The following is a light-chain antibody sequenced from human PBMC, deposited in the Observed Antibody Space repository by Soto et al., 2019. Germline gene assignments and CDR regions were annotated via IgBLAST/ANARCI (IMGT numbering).Light chain of an antibody. CDR2: YDS. V-gene: IGLV3-21*04. CDR3: QVWDSSSDLV. Sequence: SYELTQPPSVSVAPGKTARITCGGNNIGSKSVHWYQQKPGQAPVLVIYYDSDRPSGIPERFSGSNFGNTATLTISRVEAGDEADYYCQVWDSSSDLVFGTGTKVTVL. CDR1: NIGSKS. J-gene: IGLJ1*01.